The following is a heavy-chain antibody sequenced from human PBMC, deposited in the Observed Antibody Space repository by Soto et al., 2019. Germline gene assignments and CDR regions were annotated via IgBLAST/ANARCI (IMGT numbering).Heavy chain of an antibody. D-gene: IGHD3-3*01. V-gene: IGHV4-39*01. CDR3: ARQRAEITIFGVVINSYGMDV. CDR2: IYYSGST. Sequence: SLTCTVSGGSISSSSYYWGWIRQPPGKGLEWIGSIYYSGSTYYNPSLKSRVTISVDTSKNQFSLKLSSVTAADTAVYYCARQRAEITIFGVVINSYGMDVWGQGTTVTVSS. CDR1: GGSISSSSYY. J-gene: IGHJ6*02.